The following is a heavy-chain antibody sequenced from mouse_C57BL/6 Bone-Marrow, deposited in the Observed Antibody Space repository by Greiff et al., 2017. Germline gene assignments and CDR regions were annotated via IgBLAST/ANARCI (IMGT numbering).Heavy chain of an antibody. J-gene: IGHJ1*03. V-gene: IGHV1-64*01. Sequence: QVQLQQPGAELVKPGASVKLSCKASGYTFTSYWMHWVKQRPGQGLEWIGMIHPNSGSTNYNEKFKSKATLTVDKSSSTAYMQLSSLTSEDSAVYYCARSPSTLYYGSRNWYFDVWGTGTTVTVSS. CDR2: IHPNSGST. CDR3: ARSPSTLYYGSRNWYFDV. D-gene: IGHD1-1*01. CDR1: GYTFTSYW.